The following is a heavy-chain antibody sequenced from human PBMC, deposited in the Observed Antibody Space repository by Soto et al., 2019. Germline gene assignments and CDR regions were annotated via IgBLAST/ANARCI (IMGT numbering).Heavy chain of an antibody. J-gene: IGHJ4*02. CDR2: ISGNGGST. CDR1: GCTFSSYA. V-gene: IGHV3-64D*06. Sequence: GVSRRLSCSLSGCTFSSYANHCARQTHGKVLKYVSAISGNGGSTDYADSVKVRITISRDKSKNTMYRQMSSLRAENTAVYSCVKARAKGIAGAGSDYWGQGTLVTVSS. D-gene: IGHD6-13*01. CDR3: VKARAKGIAGAGSDY.